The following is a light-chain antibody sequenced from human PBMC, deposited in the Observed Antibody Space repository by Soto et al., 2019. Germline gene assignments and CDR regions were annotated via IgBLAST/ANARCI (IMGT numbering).Light chain of an antibody. CDR2: GAS. CDR3: QQYGSSPLT. Sequence: EILLTQSPCTLSLSPGERATLSCGASQSFNSTYLAWYQQKPGQAPRLLIYGASSRATGIPERFSGSGSGTDFTLTISRLDPEDFEVYYCQQYGSSPLTFGQGTKVDIK. J-gene: IGKJ1*01. V-gene: IGKV3-20*01. CDR1: QSFNSTY.